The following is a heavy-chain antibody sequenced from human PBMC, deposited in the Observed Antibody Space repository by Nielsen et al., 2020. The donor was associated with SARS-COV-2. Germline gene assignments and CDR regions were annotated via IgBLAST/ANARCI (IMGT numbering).Heavy chain of an antibody. CDR1: GFTFDDYA. Sequence: LSLTCAASGFTFDDYAMHWVRQAPGKGLEWVSGISWNSGSIGYADSVKGRLTISRDNAKNSLYLQMNSLRAEDTALYYCARGVRGFSNVLDYWGQGTLVTVSS. V-gene: IGHV3-9*01. CDR3: ARGVRGFSNVLDY. J-gene: IGHJ4*02. D-gene: IGHD2-15*01. CDR2: ISWNSGSI.